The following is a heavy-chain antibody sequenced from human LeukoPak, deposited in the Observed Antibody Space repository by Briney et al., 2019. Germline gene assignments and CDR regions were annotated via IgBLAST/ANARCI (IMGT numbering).Heavy chain of an antibody. CDR3: TSWGDTTAEYFQR. Sequence: GGSLRLSCVVSGFTFNRCWMNWVRQSPGKGLEWVAHINPDGRDTYYVDSVKGRFTISRDNAQNSMYLQMNSLRVEDTAVYYCTSWGDTTAEYFQRWGQGTLVTVSS. CDR1: GFTFNRCW. CDR2: INPDGRDT. V-gene: IGHV3-7*01. D-gene: IGHD2-21*02. J-gene: IGHJ1*01.